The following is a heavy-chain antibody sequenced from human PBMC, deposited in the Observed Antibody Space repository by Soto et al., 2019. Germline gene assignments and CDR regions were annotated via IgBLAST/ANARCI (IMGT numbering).Heavy chain of an antibody. CDR3: ARGSSGWYKDAFDI. J-gene: IGHJ3*02. CDR1: GFTFSSYA. V-gene: IGHV3-30-3*01. D-gene: IGHD6-19*01. Sequence: QVQLVESGGGVVQPGRSLRLSCAASGFTFSSYAMHWVRQAPGKGLEWVAVISYDGSNKYYADSVKGRFTISRDNSKNTLNLQMNSLRAEDTAVYYCARGSSGWYKDAFDIWGQGTMVTVSS. CDR2: ISYDGSNK.